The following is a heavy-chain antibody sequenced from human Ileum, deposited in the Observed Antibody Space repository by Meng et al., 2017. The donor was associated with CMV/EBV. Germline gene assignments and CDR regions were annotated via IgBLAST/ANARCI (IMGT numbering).Heavy chain of an antibody. Sequence: GGSLRLSCAASGFNVGTNYLNWVRQPPGKGLEWVSVISTGGDTIYADSVQGRFTISRDSSKNTVFLQMDSLRADDTAVYYCARTDYRVYLYYYYGMDVWGQGTTVTVSS. CDR3: ARTDYRVYLYYYYGMDV. V-gene: IGHV3-53*01. J-gene: IGHJ6*02. CDR1: GFNVGTNY. CDR2: ISTGGDT. D-gene: IGHD6-6*01.